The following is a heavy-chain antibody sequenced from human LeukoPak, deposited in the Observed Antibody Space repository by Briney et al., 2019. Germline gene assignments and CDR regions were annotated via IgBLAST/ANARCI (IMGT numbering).Heavy chain of an antibody. J-gene: IGHJ4*02. Sequence: GGSLRLSCAASGFTFSSYSMNWVRQAPGKGLEWVSSISSSSSYIYYADSVKGRFTISRDNAKNSLYLQMNSLRAEDTAVYYCARDPRAARYFDYWGQGTLVTVSS. CDR1: GFTFSSYS. V-gene: IGHV3-21*01. D-gene: IGHD6-6*01. CDR2: ISSSSSYI. CDR3: ARDPRAARYFDY.